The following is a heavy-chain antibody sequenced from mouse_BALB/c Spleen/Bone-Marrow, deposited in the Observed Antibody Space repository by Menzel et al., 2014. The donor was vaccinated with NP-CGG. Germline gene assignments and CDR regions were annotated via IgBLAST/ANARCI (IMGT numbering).Heavy chain of an antibody. CDR1: GFSLTSYG. J-gene: IGHJ4*01. D-gene: IGHD1-2*01. Sequence: VKVVESGPGLVQPSQSLSITCTVSGFSLTSYGVHWVRQSPGKGLEWLGVIWSGGSTDYNAAFISRLSISKDNSKSQVFFKMNSLRANDTAIYYCARNSHYYGYYYAMDYWGQGTSVTVSS. V-gene: IGHV2-2*02. CDR2: IWSGGST. CDR3: ARNSHYYGYYYAMDY.